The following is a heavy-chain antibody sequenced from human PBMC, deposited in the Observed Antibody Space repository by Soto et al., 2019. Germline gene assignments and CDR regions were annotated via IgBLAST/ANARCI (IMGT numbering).Heavy chain of an antibody. J-gene: IGHJ4*02. D-gene: IGHD6-6*01. CDR3: ARQKARGMAARPTYFEY. CDR1: GGSISSSSYY. CDR2: IYYSVST. V-gene: IGHV4-39*01. Sequence: SETLSLTCTVSGGSISSSSYYWGWILQPPGKGLEWIGSIYYSVSTYYNPSLKSRVTISVDTSKNQFSLKMSSVTAADTAVYYCARQKARGMAARPTYFEYWGEGTMFTVSS.